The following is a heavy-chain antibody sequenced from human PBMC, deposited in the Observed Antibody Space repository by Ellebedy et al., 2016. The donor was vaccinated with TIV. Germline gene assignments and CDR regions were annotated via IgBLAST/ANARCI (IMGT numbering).Heavy chain of an antibody. CDR1: GYTFTSYG. V-gene: IGHV1-18*01. CDR3: ARDLAAATTDAFDI. D-gene: IGHD1-26*01. Sequence: AASVKVSCKASGYTFTSYGISWVRQAPGQELQWMGWISGYNGNTNYAQRLQGRVTMTTDTSTSTVYMELRSLTSDDTAVYYCARDLAAATTDAFDIWGQGTVVTVSS. J-gene: IGHJ3*02. CDR2: ISGYNGNT.